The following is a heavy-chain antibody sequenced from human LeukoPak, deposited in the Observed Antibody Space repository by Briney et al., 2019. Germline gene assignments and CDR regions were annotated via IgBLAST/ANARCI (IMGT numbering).Heavy chain of an antibody. CDR3: ARVWPGGSYLFYYYYMDV. CDR1: GITFSSYG. CDR2: ISSTGGTT. V-gene: IGHV3-23*01. D-gene: IGHD1-26*01. Sequence: GGSLRLSCAASGITFSSYGMSWVRQAPGKGLEWVSSISSTGGTTYYADSVKGRFTISRDNSKNTLYLQMNSLRAEDTAVYYCARVWPGGSYLFYYYYMDVWGKGTTVTISS. J-gene: IGHJ6*03.